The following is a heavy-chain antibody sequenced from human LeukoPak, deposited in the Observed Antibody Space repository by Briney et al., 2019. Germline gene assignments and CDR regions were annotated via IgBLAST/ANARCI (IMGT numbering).Heavy chain of an antibody. CDR1: GFTFSRNA. CDR2: ISGNGLGT. D-gene: IGHD3-22*01. J-gene: IGHJ4*02. CDR3: AKDANYLRSSGYLIPIDF. V-gene: IGHV3-23*01. Sequence: GGSLRLSCAASGFTFSRNAMNWVRQAPGKGLEWVAAISGNGLGTYYADSVKGRFNISRDNSRNTLYLQMNSLRIEDTAFYYGAKDANYLRSSGYLIPIDFWGQGTLVTVSS.